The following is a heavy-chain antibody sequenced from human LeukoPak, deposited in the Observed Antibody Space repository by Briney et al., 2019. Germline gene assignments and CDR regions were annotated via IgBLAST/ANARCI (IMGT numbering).Heavy chain of an antibody. J-gene: IGHJ4*02. CDR1: GYSISSGYY. CDR2: IYHSGST. CDR3: ARSQLVQVFHY. V-gene: IGHV4-38-2*02. Sequence: SETLSLTCTVSGYSISSGYYWGWIRPPPGKGLEWIGSIYHSGSTYYNPSLKSRVTISVDTSKNQFSLKLSSVTAADTAVYYCARSQLVQVFHYWGQGTLVTVSS. D-gene: IGHD6-13*01.